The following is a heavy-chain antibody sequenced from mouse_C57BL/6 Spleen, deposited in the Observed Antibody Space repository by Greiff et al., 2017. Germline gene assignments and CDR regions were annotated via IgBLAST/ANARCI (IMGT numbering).Heavy chain of an antibody. CDR1: GYAFSSYW. CDR2: IYPGDGDT. CDR3: AREGYDGYYVDY. Sequence: QVQLQQSGAELVKPGASVKISCKASGYAFSSYWMNWVKQRPGKGLEWIGQIYPGDGDTNYNGKFKGKATLTADKSSSTAYMQLSSLTSEDSAVYFCAREGYDGYYVDYWGQGTTLTVSS. J-gene: IGHJ2*01. V-gene: IGHV1-80*01. D-gene: IGHD2-3*01.